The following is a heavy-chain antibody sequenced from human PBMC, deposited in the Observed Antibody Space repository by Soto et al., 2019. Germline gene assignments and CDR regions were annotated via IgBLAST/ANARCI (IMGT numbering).Heavy chain of an antibody. D-gene: IGHD6-13*01. CDR3: ARDLGAAVDY. CDR2: IYYSGST. J-gene: IGHJ4*02. Sequence: PSEPMSLTCSVADGYISRYYWSCIRQPPGKGLEWIGYIYYSGSTNYNPSLKSRVTISVDTSKNQFSLKLSSVTAADTAVYYCARDLGAAVDYWGQGTLVTVSS. V-gene: IGHV4-59*01. CDR1: DGYISRYY.